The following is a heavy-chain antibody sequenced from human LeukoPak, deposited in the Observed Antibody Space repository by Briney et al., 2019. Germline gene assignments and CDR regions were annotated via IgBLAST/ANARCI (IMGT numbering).Heavy chain of an antibody. D-gene: IGHD3-10*01. CDR1: GFTFSSYA. CDR2: ISYDGSNK. CDR3: ARDAVPTVLLWFGEFCAPDY. J-gene: IGHJ4*02. V-gene: IGHV3-30-3*01. Sequence: GGSLRLSCAASGFTFSSYAMHWVRQAPGKGLEWVAVISYDGSNKYYADSVKGRFTISRDNSKNTLYLQMNSLRAEDTAVYYCARDAVPTVLLWFGEFCAPDYWGQGTLVTVSS.